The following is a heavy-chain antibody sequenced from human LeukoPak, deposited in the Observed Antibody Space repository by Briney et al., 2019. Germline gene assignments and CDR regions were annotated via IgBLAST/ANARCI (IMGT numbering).Heavy chain of an antibody. D-gene: IGHD3-22*01. CDR3: ARDYYDSSGYYYFDY. V-gene: IGHV3-30*02. CDR2: IRYDGSNK. J-gene: IGHJ4*02. Sequence: GGSLRLSCAASGFTFSSYGMHWVRQAPGKGLEWVAFIRYDGSNKYYADSVKGRFTISRDNSKNTLYLQMNSLRAEDTAVYYCARDYYDSSGYYYFDYWGQGTLVTVSS. CDR1: GFTFSSYG.